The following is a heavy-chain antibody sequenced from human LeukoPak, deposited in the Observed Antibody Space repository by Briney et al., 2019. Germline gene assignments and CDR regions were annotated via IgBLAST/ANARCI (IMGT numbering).Heavy chain of an antibody. CDR2: IKQDGSEK. J-gene: IGHJ4*02. V-gene: IGHV3-7*01. CDR3: AREGGGGWYGGNYFDY. D-gene: IGHD6-19*01. Sequence: GGSLRLSCAASGFTFSSYWMSWVRQAPGKGLEWVANIKQDGSEKYYVDSVKGRFTISRDNAKNSLYLQMNSLRAEDTAVYYCAREGGGGWYGGNYFDYWGQGTLVTVSS. CDR1: GFTFSSYW.